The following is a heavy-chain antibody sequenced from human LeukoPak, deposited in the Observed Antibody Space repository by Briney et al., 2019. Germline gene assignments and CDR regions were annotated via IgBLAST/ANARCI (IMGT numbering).Heavy chain of an antibody. CDR2: INHSGST. CDR3: ASFIAVAGQGWFGAFDI. D-gene: IGHD6-19*01. V-gene: IGHV4-34*01. CDR1: GXSFSGYY. Sequence: SETLSLTCAVYGXSFSGYYWSWIRQPPGKGLEWIGEINHSGSTNYNPSLKSRVTISVDTSKNQFSLKLSSVTAADTAVYYCASFIAVAGQGWFGAFDIWGQGIMVTVSS. J-gene: IGHJ3*02.